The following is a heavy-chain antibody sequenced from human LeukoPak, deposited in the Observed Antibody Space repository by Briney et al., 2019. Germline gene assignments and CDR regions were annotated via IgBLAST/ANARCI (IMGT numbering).Heavy chain of an antibody. CDR2: ISSSGGTI. D-gene: IGHD2-15*01. J-gene: IGHJ5*02. Sequence: GGSLRLSCAASGFTFSSYEMNWVRQAPGKGLEWVSYISSSGGTIYHADSVKGRFSISRDNAKNSLYLQMSSLRGEDTAVYYCARDLRLGYCSGNSCYSSWGQGTLVTVSS. V-gene: IGHV3-48*03. CDR1: GFTFSSYE. CDR3: ARDLRLGYCSGNSCYSS.